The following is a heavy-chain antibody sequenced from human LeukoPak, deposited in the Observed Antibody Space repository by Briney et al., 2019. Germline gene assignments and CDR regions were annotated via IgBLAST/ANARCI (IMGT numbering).Heavy chain of an antibody. Sequence: SETLSLTCTVSGGSISSGGYYWSWIRQHPGTGLEWLGYIYYSGSTYYNPSLKSRVTISVDTSKNQFSLKLSSVTAADTAVYYCARSIYYDFWSGYPNAFDIWGQGTMVTVSS. D-gene: IGHD3-3*01. J-gene: IGHJ3*02. CDR2: IYYSGST. CDR1: GGSISSGGYY. V-gene: IGHV4-31*03. CDR3: ARSIYYDFWSGYPNAFDI.